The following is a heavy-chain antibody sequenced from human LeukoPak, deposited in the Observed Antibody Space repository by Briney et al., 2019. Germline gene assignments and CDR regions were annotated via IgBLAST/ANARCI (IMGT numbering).Heavy chain of an antibody. D-gene: IGHD6-19*01. CDR3: ARVVAVAGMNY. CDR2: IYSGGST. Sequence: GGSLRLSCAASGFTVSSNYMSWVRQAPGKGLEWVSVIYSGGSTYYTDSVKGRFTISRDNSKNTLYLQMNSLRAEDTAVYYCARVVAVAGMNYWGQGTLVTVSS. V-gene: IGHV3-53*01. J-gene: IGHJ4*02. CDR1: GFTVSSNY.